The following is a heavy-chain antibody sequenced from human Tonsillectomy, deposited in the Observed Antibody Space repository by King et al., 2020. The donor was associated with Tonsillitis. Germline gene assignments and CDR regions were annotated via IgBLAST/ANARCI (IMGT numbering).Heavy chain of an antibody. D-gene: IGHD3-22*01. Sequence: QLVQSGGDLVKPGGSLRLSCAASGFTFSDYYMTWIRQAPGKGLEWVSYISSSGSTIYYADSVKGRFTISRDNAKNSLYLQMNSLRAEDTAVYYCAWSPYYYDSSGLTLFDAMDVWGQGTTVTVSS. V-gene: IGHV3-11*01. CDR3: AWSPYYYDSSGLTLFDAMDV. J-gene: IGHJ6*02. CDR2: ISSSGSTI. CDR1: GFTFSDYY.